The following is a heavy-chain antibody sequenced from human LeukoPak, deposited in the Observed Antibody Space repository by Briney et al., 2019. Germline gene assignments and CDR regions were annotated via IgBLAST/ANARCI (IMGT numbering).Heavy chain of an antibody. CDR1: GGSISSGSYY. CDR3: ARGKKLRYFDWLSKPPRYYYMDV. V-gene: IGHV4-61*02. D-gene: IGHD3-9*01. J-gene: IGHJ6*03. Sequence: SSQTLSLTCTVSGGSISSGSYYWSWIRQPAGKGLKWIGRIYASGSTNYNPSLKSRVTISVDTSKNQFSLKLSSVTAADTAVYYCARGKKLRYFDWLSKPPRYYYMDVWGKGTTVTVSS. CDR2: IYASGST.